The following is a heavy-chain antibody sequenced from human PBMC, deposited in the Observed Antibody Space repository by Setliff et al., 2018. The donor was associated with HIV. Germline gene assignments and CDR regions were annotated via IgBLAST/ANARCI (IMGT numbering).Heavy chain of an antibody. CDR1: GYTFTAYY. Sequence: ASVKVSCKASGYTFTAYYIHWVRQAPGHELQLMGRIEPSSGGTNYIQKFQGRVTITRDTSIYTVYMELTGLTSDDTAVYSCARQDHSSVNTGSLYAFDVWGQGTMVTVSS. CDR2: IEPSSGGT. CDR3: ARQDHSSVNTGSLYAFDV. D-gene: IGHD2-8*02. V-gene: IGHV1-2*06. J-gene: IGHJ3*01.